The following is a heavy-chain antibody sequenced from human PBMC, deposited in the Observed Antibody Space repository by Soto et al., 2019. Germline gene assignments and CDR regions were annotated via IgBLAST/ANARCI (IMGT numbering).Heavy chain of an antibody. Sequence: GVSVKVSCKASGYTFTSYGISWVRQAPGQGLEWMGWISAYNGNTNYAQKLQGRVTMTTDTSTSTAYMELRSLRSDDTAVYYCARDTRTLGYCSGGSCYPDYWGQGTLVTVSS. D-gene: IGHD2-15*01. CDR2: ISAYNGNT. CDR1: GYTFTSYG. CDR3: ARDTRTLGYCSGGSCYPDY. J-gene: IGHJ4*02. V-gene: IGHV1-18*01.